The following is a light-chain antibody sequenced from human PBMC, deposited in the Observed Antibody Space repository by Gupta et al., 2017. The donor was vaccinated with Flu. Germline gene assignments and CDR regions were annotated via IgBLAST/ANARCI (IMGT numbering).Light chain of an antibody. CDR1: QTVNMYY. V-gene: IGKV3-20*01. CDR2: GAV. Sequence: EIVLTQSPGTLSFSPGDRATLSCRASQTVNMYYIAWYRRKPGQAPRLLIYGAVTRATGTPDRLSGSGSGTDFTLTISRLEPEDEAVYYCQLYGPSPTFGQGSKLEIK. CDR3: QLYGPSPT. J-gene: IGKJ2*01.